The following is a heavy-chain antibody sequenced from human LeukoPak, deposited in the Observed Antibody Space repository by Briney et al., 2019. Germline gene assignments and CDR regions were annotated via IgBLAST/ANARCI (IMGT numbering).Heavy chain of an antibody. Sequence: ASVKVSCKASGYTFTSYSMHWVRQAPGQGHEWMGTINPSGGGTSYAQKFQGRVTMTRDTSTSTVYMELSSLRSEDTAVYYCARVWGSGSYYDYWGQGTLVTVSS. CDR1: GYTFTSYS. V-gene: IGHV1-46*01. CDR2: INPSGGGT. J-gene: IGHJ4*02. D-gene: IGHD3-10*01. CDR3: ARVWGSGSYYDY.